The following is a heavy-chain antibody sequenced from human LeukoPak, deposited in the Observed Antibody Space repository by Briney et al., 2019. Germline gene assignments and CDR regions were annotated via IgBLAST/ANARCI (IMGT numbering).Heavy chain of an antibody. CDR2: ISSSSSYI. Sequence: GGSLRLSCAASGFTFSSYSMNWVRQAPGKGLEWVSSISSSSSYIYYADSVKGRFTISRDNAKNSLYLQMNSLRTEDTAVYYCASTSGTYRFDPWGQGTLVTVSS. D-gene: IGHD1-26*01. J-gene: IGHJ5*02. V-gene: IGHV3-21*01. CDR3: ASTSGTYRFDP. CDR1: GFTFSSYS.